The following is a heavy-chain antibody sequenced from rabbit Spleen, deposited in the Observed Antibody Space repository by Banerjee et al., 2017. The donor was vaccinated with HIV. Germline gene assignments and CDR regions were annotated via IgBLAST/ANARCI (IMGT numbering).Heavy chain of an antibody. CDR3: ARDLENYAGSNYLDL. J-gene: IGHJ6*01. V-gene: IGHV1S43*01. D-gene: IGHD8-1*01. Sequence: QSLEESGGDLVKPGASLTLTCTASGFSFSGRDWVCWVRQAPGKGPEWVACIDSDSGSTWYASWVNGRFTISRSTSLNTVDLKMTSLTAADTATYFCARDLENYAGSNYLDLWGQGTLVTVS. CDR1: GFSFSGRDW. CDR2: IDSDSGST.